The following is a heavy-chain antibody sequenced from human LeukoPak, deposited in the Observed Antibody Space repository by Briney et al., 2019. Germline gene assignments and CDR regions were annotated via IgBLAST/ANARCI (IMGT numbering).Heavy chain of an antibody. CDR3: AKIQWFGESHGDY. J-gene: IGHJ4*02. CDR1: GFTFSSYG. V-gene: IGHV3-30*02. CDR2: IRYDGSNK. D-gene: IGHD3-10*01. Sequence: SGGSLRLPCAASGFTFSSYGMHWVRQAPGKGLEWVAFIRYDGSNKYYADSVKGRFTISRDNSKNTLYLQMNSLRAEDTAVYYCAKIQWFGESHGDYWGQGTLVTVSS.